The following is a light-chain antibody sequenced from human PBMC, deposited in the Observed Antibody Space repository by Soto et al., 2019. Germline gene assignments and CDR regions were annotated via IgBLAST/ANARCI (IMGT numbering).Light chain of an antibody. CDR3: QQYNSYSRRT. CDR2: DAS. CDR1: QSISSW. Sequence: DLQMTHSPSTLSASVGDRVTITCRASQSISSWLAWYQQKPGKAPKLLIYDASSLESGVPSRFSGSGSGTEFTLTISSLQPDDFATYYCQQYNSYSRRTFGQGTKVDIK. V-gene: IGKV1-5*01. J-gene: IGKJ1*01.